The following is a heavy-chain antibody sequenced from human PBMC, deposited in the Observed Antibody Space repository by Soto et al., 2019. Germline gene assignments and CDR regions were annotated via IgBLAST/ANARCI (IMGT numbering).Heavy chain of an antibody. CDR2: ISYDVRHK. CDR3: AKDWMWEQQIYGMIV. V-gene: IGHV3-30*18. D-gene: IGHD1-26*01. J-gene: IGHJ6*04. Sequence: QELVVESGGGEVQPGTSLRLSCVASDFSCSNYGMHGVRQAPGKGLSWVASISYDVRHKYYATSVKGRFTISRDNSKNQMYLQMNSLRTEDTAVYYCAKDWMWEQQIYGMIVWRIGTTLTVSS. CDR1: DFSCSNYG.